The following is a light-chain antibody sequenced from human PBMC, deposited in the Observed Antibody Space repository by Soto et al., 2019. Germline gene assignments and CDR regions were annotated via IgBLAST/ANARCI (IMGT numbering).Light chain of an antibody. V-gene: IGKV1-33*01. Sequence: DIQMTQSPSSLSASVGDRVTITRQASQDISNYLNWYQQKPGKAPKHLIYDASNLETGVPSRFSGSGSGTDFTFTISSLQPEDIATYYCQQYDNLPLTFGGGTKVEIK. CDR1: QDISNY. CDR3: QQYDNLPLT. CDR2: DAS. J-gene: IGKJ4*01.